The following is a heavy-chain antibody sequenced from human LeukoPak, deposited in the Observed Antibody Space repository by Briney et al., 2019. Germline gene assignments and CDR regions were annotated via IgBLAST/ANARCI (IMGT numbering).Heavy chain of an antibody. CDR2: ISGSGGST. CDR1: GFTFSSYA. D-gene: IGHD3-22*01. J-gene: IGHJ3*02. CDR3: AKDPIVVVMTDAFDI. V-gene: IGHV3-23*01. Sequence: GGSLTLSCAASGFTFSSYAMSWVRQAPGKGLEWVSAISGSGGSTYYADSVKGRFTISRDNSKNTLYLQMNSLRAEDTAVYYCAKDPIVVVMTDAFDIWGQGTMVTVSS.